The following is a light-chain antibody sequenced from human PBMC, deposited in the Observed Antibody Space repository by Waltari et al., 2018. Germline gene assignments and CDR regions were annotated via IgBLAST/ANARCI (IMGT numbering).Light chain of an antibody. CDR1: QSASRI. CDR2: GAS. V-gene: IGKV3-20*01. J-gene: IGKJ1*01. CDR3: QHYVRLPAT. Sequence: EIVLPNSPGTLSLSPGDRAPLSCRVSQSASRILAWYQQKPGQAPNLLIYGASIRATGIPDRFSGSGSGTDFSLTISSVEPEDVAIYCCQHYVRLPATFGQGTKVEIK.